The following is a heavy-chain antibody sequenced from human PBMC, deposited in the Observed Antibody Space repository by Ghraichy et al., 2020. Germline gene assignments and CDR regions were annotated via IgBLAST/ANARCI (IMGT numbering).Heavy chain of an antibody. Sequence: GGSLRLSCAASGFTFDDYAMHWVRQAPGKGLEWVSGISWNSGSIGYADSVKGRFTISRDNAKNSLYLQMNSLRAEDTALYYCAKDAGSSWYVFDYWGQGTLVSVSS. J-gene: IGHJ4*02. CDR3: AKDAGSSWYVFDY. D-gene: IGHD6-13*01. CDR2: ISWNSGSI. CDR1: GFTFDDYA. V-gene: IGHV3-9*01.